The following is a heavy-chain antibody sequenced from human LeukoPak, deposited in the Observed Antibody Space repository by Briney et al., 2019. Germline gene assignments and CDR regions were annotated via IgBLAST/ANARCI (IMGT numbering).Heavy chain of an antibody. Sequence: EASVKVSCKASGYTFTNFDINWVRQATGQGLEWMAWMNPNNGNTGNAQKFQGRVTITWDSSISTAYMELSSLRSEDTAVYYCARVGYSNSYDFWGQGTLVTVSS. CDR2: MNPNNGNT. V-gene: IGHV1-8*03. J-gene: IGHJ4*02. D-gene: IGHD5-18*01. CDR1: GYTFTNFD. CDR3: ARVGYSNSYDF.